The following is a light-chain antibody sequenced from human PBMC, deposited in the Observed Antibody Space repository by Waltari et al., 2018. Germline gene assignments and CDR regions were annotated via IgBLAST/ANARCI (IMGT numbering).Light chain of an antibody. CDR1: QSISSW. Sequence: DIQMTQSPSTLSASVGDRVTITCRASQSISSWLAWYQQKPGKVPKLLIYKASSLESAVPARFSGSGSGTEFTLTISSLQPDDFATYYCQQYNSYSSFGQGTKVEIK. J-gene: IGKJ1*01. CDR2: KAS. CDR3: QQYNSYSS. V-gene: IGKV1-5*03.